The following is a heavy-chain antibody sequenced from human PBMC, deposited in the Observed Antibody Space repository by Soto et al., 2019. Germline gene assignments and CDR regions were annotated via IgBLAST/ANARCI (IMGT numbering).Heavy chain of an antibody. J-gene: IGHJ5*02. CDR2: ISGSGGST. Sequence: SLRLTCAASGFTFSSSHMSWVRQAPGKGLEWVSAISGSGGSTYYADSVKGRFTIARDNSKNTLYLQMNSLRAEDTAVYYCARDPKRRDGYNFAPCGQGSPVTVSS. D-gene: IGHD5-12*01. CDR3: ARDPKRRDGYNFAP. CDR1: GFTFSSSH. V-gene: IGHV3-23*01.